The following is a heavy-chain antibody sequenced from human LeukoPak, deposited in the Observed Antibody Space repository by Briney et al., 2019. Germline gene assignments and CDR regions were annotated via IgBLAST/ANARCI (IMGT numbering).Heavy chain of an antibody. Sequence: PGGSLRLSCAASGFTFSSYGMHWVRQAPGKGLEWVAVISYDGSNKYYADSVKGRFTVSRDNSKNTLYLQMNSLRAEDTAVYYCAKGTEDVQLVEGGMDVWGQGTTVTVSS. D-gene: IGHD1-1*01. CDR1: GFTFSSYG. CDR2: ISYDGSNK. J-gene: IGHJ6*02. V-gene: IGHV3-30*18. CDR3: AKGTEDVQLVEGGMDV.